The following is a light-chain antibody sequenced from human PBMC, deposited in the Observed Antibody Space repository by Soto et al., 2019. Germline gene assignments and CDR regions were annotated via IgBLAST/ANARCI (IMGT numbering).Light chain of an antibody. V-gene: IGKV1-5*03. J-gene: IGKJ1*01. CDR1: QDISNS. Sequence: DIQMTQSPSSLSTSVGERVTITCQASQDISNSLNWYQQKPGKAPNLLIYKASTLESGVPSRFSGSGSGTEFTLTISSLQPDDFATYYCQQYNAYSRMFGQGTKVDIK. CDR3: QQYNAYSRM. CDR2: KAS.